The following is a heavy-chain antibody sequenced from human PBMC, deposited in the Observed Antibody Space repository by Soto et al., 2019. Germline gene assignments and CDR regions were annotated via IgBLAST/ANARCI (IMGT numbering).Heavy chain of an antibody. CDR1: GGSISSYY. J-gene: IGHJ6*02. CDR2: IYYSGST. V-gene: IGHV4-59*01. Sequence: SETLSLTGTVSGGSISSYYWSWIRQPPGKGLEWIGYIYYSGSTNYNPSLKSRVTISVDTSKNQFSLKLSSVTAADTAVYYCATARGYSGYDSPVYYYYYGMDVWGQGTTVTVSS. CDR3: ATARGYSGYDSPVYYYYYGMDV. D-gene: IGHD5-12*01.